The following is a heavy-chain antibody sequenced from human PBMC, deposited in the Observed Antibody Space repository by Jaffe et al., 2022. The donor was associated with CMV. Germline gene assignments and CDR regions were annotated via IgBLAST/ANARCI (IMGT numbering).Heavy chain of an antibody. V-gene: IGHV1-69*01. Sequence: QVQLVQSGAEVKKPGSSVKVSCKASGGTFSSYAISWVRQAPGQGLEWMGGIIPIFGTANYAQKFQGRVTITADESTSTAYMELSSLRSEDTAVYYCARSYDFWSGYWSYGMDVWGQGTTVTVSS. CDR3: ARSYDFWSGYWSYGMDV. D-gene: IGHD3-3*01. CDR1: GGTFSSYA. CDR2: IIPIFGTA. J-gene: IGHJ6*02.